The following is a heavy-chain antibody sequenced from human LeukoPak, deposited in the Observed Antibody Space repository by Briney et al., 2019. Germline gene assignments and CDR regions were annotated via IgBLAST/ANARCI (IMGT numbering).Heavy chain of an antibody. CDR1: GYTFTSYA. J-gene: IGHJ4*02. Sequence: ASVKVSCKASGYTFTSYAIHWVRQAPGQRLEWMGWISAGNGNTKYSQKFQGRVTITRDTSASTTYMELSSLRSEDTAVYYCARVITYDSSGYYYWGQGTLVTVSS. CDR2: ISAGNGNT. CDR3: ARVITYDSSGYYY. V-gene: IGHV1-3*01. D-gene: IGHD3-22*01.